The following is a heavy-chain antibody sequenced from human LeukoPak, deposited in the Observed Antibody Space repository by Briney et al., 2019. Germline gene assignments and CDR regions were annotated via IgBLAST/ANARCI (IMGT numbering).Heavy chain of an antibody. CDR1: GFTFSDYY. J-gene: IGHJ6*02. CDR2: ISSSSSYT. V-gene: IGHV3-11*05. Sequence: GGSLRLSCAASGFTFSDYYMSWIRQAPGKGLEWVSYISSSSSYTNYADSVKGRFTISRDNAKNSLYLQMNSLRAEDTAVYYCARDAIVVVTASDDYYYGMDGGGQGTTVTVS. D-gene: IGHD2-21*02. CDR3: ARDAIVVVTASDDYYYGMDG.